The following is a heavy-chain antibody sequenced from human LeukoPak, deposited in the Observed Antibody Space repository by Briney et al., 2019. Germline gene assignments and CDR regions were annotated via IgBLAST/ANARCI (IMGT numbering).Heavy chain of an antibody. V-gene: IGHV3-64D*06. Sequence: GGSLRLSCAASGFTFSSLTMHWAPQAPGKGLEYVSAISSNGGSTFYADSVKGRFSISRDNSKNTLYLQMSSLRAEDTAVYYCVNQISGWVSWGQGTLVTVSS. J-gene: IGHJ5*02. CDR1: GFTFSSLT. CDR3: VNQISGWVS. CDR2: ISSNGGST. D-gene: IGHD6-19*01.